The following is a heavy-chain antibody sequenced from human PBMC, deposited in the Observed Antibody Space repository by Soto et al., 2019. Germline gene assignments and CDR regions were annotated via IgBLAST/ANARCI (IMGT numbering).Heavy chain of an antibody. D-gene: IGHD6-6*01. CDR3: ARVRYSSSSNWFDP. V-gene: IGHV4-31*03. CDR2: IYYSGST. J-gene: IGHJ5*02. Sequence: QVQLQESGPGLVKPSQTLSLTCTVSGGSISSGGYYWSWIRNHPGKGLEWIGYIYYSGSTYYNPSLKSRVTISVYTSKNQFSLKLRSVTAADTAVYYCARVRYSSSSNWFDPWGQGTLVTVSS. CDR1: GGSISSGGYY.